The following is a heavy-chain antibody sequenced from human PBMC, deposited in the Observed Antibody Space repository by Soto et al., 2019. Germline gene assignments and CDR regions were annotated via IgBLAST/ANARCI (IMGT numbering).Heavy chain of an antibody. Sequence: QVHLVQSGAEVRKPGASVRVSCKTSGYTFTHFDIHWVRQATGQGLGWVGWMNPDSGNSGFTQRFQGRVSMTRNASMSTAYMEIHSLTSADTAIYYCARAYHLVPKFWGQGTLVTVSS. CDR2: MNPDSGNS. J-gene: IGHJ4*02. CDR3: ARAYHLVPKF. D-gene: IGHD2-15*01. V-gene: IGHV1-8*01. CDR1: GYTFTHFD.